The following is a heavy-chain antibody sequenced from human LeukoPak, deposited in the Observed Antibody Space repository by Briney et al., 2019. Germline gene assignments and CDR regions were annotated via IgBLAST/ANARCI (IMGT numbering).Heavy chain of an antibody. D-gene: IGHD1-7*01. CDR1: NNFLRNGYY. V-gene: IGHV4-38-2*01. CDR2: IYHSGST. Sequence: SETLSLTCAVSNNFLRNGYYCGWIRQPPGKGLEWIGSIYHSGSTYYNPSLQSRLTIPLDTSKSHFSLNLSSVTAADTAVYYCARENYQCAFDIWGQGTMVTVSS. CDR3: ARENYQCAFDI. J-gene: IGHJ3*02.